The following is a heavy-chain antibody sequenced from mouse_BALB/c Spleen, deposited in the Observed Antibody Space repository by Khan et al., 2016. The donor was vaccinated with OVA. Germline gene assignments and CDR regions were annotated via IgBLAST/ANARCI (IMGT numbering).Heavy chain of an antibody. V-gene: IGHV3-5*02. Sequence: EVQLVESGPGLVKPSQTVSPTCTVTGISITTGNYRWSWIRQFPGNKLEWIGNIYYSGTITYNPSLTSRTTITRDTSKSQFFLEMNSLTAEDTATYFCARDYGSLYWYFDVWGAGTTVTVSS. CDR1: GISITTGNYR. CDR3: ARDYGSLYWYFDV. J-gene: IGHJ1*01. D-gene: IGHD1-1*01. CDR2: IYYSGTI.